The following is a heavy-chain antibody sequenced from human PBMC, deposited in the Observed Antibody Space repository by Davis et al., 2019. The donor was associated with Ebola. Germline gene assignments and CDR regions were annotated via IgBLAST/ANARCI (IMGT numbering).Heavy chain of an antibody. J-gene: IGHJ5*02. Sequence: GESLKISCKGSGYSFATNWIGWVRQMPGKGLEWMGILYPGDSDTRYSPSFQGQVTISADKSISTAYLKWSSLKASDTAMYYCARPQGSDWNWFDPWGQGTLVTVSS. V-gene: IGHV5-51*01. CDR2: LYPGDSDT. CDR1: GYSFATNW. D-gene: IGHD3-9*01. CDR3: ARPQGSDWNWFDP.